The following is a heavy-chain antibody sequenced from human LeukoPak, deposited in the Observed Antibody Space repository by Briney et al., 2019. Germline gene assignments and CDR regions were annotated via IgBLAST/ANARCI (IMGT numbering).Heavy chain of an antibody. CDR2: ISSSSST. J-gene: IGHJ4*02. CDR3: ARVIGSYGDSAY. D-gene: IGHD4-17*01. CDR1: GFTFSSFS. V-gene: IGHV3-48*04. Sequence: GGSLRLSCAASGFTFSSFSMNWVRQAPGKGLEWISYISSSSSTYYADSVKGRFTISRDNAKNSLYLQMNSLRAEDTAVYYCARVIGSYGDSAYWGQGTLVTVSS.